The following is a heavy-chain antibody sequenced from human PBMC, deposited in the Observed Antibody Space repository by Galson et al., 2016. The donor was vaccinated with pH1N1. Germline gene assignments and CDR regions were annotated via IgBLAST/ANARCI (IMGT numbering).Heavy chain of an antibody. V-gene: IGHV5-51*01. CDR3: ARRTLLDMDV. CDR1: GYTFSSYW. CDR2: IYPGDSDT. J-gene: IGHJ6*02. Sequence: SGYTFSSYWIAWVRQMPGKGLEWMGIIYPGDSDTRYSPSFQGQVTMSADKSISTVYLQWSSLKASDSARYYCARRTLLDMDVWGQGTTVIVSS.